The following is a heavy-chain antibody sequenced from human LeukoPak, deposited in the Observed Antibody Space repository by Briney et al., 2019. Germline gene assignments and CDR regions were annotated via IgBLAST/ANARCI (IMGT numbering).Heavy chain of an antibody. Sequence: QSGGSLRLSCAASGFTFSTSWMNWVRRAPGKGLEWVALIKQHGSEIYYADSVKGRFTISRDDAASSLYLQMHSLRAEDTAVYYCATGRGTYWGQGTLVTVSS. CDR3: ATGRGTY. CDR2: IKQHGSEI. J-gene: IGHJ4*02. V-gene: IGHV3-7*01. D-gene: IGHD3-10*01. CDR1: GFTFSTSW.